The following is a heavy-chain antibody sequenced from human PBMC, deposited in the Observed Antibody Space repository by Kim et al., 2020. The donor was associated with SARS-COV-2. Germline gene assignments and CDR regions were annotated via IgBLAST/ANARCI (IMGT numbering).Heavy chain of an antibody. V-gene: IGHV4-34*01. CDR1: GGSFSGYY. D-gene: IGHD3-9*01. CDR2: INHSGST. J-gene: IGHJ5*02. CDR3: ARDVVYFDWLFFSWFDP. Sequence: SETLSLTCAVYGGSFSGYYWSWIRQPPGKGLEWIGEINHSGSTNYNPSLKSRVTISVDTSKNQFSLKLSSVTAADTAVYYCARDVVYFDWLFFSWFDPWGQGTLVTVSS.